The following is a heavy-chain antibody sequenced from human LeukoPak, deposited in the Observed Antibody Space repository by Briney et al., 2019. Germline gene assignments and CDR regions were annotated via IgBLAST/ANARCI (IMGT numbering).Heavy chain of an antibody. Sequence: SVKVSCKASGGTFSSYAISWVRQAPGQGLEWMGRIIPILGIANYAQKFQGRVTITADKSTSTAYMELSSLRSEDTAVYYCAREGGGNSGGYFDYWGQGTLVTVSS. D-gene: IGHD2-21*02. J-gene: IGHJ4*02. CDR2: IIPILGIA. CDR3: AREGGGNSGGYFDY. CDR1: GGTFSSYA. V-gene: IGHV1-69*04.